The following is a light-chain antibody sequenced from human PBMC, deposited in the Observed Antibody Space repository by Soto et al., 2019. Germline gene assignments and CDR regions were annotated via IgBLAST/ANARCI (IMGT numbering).Light chain of an antibody. J-gene: IGKJ1*01. CDR2: AAS. CDR1: QSISNY. Sequence: DIQMTQSPSSLSASVGDRVTITCRASQSISNYLHWYQQKPGKAPQLLIYAASSLQSGVPSRFSGSGSGTDFTLTIRSLQPEDFATYSGKQSYRAPRTFGQGTKVEIK. CDR3: KQSYRAPRT. V-gene: IGKV1-39*01.